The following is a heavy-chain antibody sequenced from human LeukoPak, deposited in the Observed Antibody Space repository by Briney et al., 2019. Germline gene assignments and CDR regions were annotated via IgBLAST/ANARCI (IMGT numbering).Heavy chain of an antibody. Sequence: SETLSLTCTVSGGSISSYYWSWIRQPPGKGLEWIGYIYYSGSTNYNPSLKSRVTISVDTSKNQFSLRLGSVTAADTAVYYCARDRKYYYDSSGYWVWFDPWGQGTLVTVSS. CDR1: GGSISSYY. J-gene: IGHJ5*02. D-gene: IGHD3-22*01. CDR3: ARDRKYYYDSSGYWVWFDP. CDR2: IYYSGST. V-gene: IGHV4-59*01.